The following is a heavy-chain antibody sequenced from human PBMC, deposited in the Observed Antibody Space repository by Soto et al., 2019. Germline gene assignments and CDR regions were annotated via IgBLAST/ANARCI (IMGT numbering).Heavy chain of an antibody. V-gene: IGHV3-48*01. CDR2: VSSNTGTI. Sequence: GGSLRLSCASSGFTFSTYSMNWVRQAPGKGLEWVSYVSSNTGTIYYADSVQGRFTISRDNAMNSLYLQMSSLKGEDTAVYYCARENRGYGSLPDAFDIWGQGTMVTVSS. J-gene: IGHJ3*02. CDR1: GFTFSTYS. CDR3: ARENRGYGSLPDAFDI. D-gene: IGHD3-10*01.